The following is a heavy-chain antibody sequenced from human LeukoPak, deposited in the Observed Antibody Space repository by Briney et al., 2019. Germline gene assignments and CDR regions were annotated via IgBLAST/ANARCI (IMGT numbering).Heavy chain of an antibody. CDR3: ARVQPEPRKPNDDILTGSGAFDI. D-gene: IGHD3-9*01. V-gene: IGHV1-69*01. CDR2: IIPIFGKA. J-gene: IGHJ3*02. Sequence: SVKVSCKASGGTFSSYAISWVRQPPGQGLEWMGGIIPIFGKANYAQKFQGRVTITADESTSTAYMELSSLRSEDTAVYYCARVQPEPRKPNDDILTGSGAFDIWGQGTMVTVSS. CDR1: GGTFSSYA.